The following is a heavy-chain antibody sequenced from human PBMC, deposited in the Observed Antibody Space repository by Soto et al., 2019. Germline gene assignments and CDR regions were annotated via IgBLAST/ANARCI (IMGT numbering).Heavy chain of an antibody. CDR2: INAGNGNT. Sequence: ASVKVSCKASGYSFTSYAMHWARQAPGQRLEWMGWINAGNGNTKYSQKFQGRVTITRDTSASTAYMELSSLRSEDTAVYYCARGVAGTLHWLDPWGQGTLVTVSS. V-gene: IGHV1-3*01. CDR1: GYSFTSYA. D-gene: IGHD6-19*01. J-gene: IGHJ5*02. CDR3: ARGVAGTLHWLDP.